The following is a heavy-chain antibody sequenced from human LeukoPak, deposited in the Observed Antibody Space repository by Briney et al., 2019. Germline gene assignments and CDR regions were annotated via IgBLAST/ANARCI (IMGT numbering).Heavy chain of an antibody. CDR3: ARDPSSSWGGVAGYFDY. V-gene: IGHV4-39*07. Sequence: SETLSLTCTVSGGSISNSSYYWGWIRQPPGKGLEWIGSMYYSGSTYYNPSLKSRVTISVDTSKNQFSLKLTSVTAADTAVYYCARDPSSSWGGVAGYFDYWGQGTLVTVSS. J-gene: IGHJ4*02. CDR2: MYYSGST. CDR1: GGSISNSSYY. D-gene: IGHD6-19*01.